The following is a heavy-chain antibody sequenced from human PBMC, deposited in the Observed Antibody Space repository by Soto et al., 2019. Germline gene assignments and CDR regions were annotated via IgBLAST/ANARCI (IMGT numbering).Heavy chain of an antibody. J-gene: IGHJ1*01. CDR1: GGSISSSNW. Sequence: QVQVQESGPGLVKPSGTLSLTCAVSGGSISSSNWWSWVRQSPGKGLEWIGEIFHSGSTNYSPSLSSRVTISMDKSRNQFSLRLSSVTAADTGVYYCAKDGGGQKVRDSFHHWGQGILVTVSS. CDR2: IFHSGST. V-gene: IGHV4-4*02. D-gene: IGHD3-16*01. CDR3: AKDGGGQKVRDSFHH.